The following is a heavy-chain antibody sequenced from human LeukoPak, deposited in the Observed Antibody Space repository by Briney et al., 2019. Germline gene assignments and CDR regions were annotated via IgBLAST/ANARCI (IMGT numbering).Heavy chain of an antibody. J-gene: IGHJ6*04. CDR3: AREDYGDYTTGGMDV. V-gene: IGHV4-4*07. CDR2: VYTSGST. CDR1: GGSISTYY. D-gene: IGHD4-17*01. Sequence: SETLSLTCIASGGSISTYYRSWIRQPAGKGREWIGRVYTSGSTNYNPSLKSRVTMSADTSKNQFSLKLSSVTAADTAVYYCAREDYGDYTTGGMDVWGKGTTVTVSS.